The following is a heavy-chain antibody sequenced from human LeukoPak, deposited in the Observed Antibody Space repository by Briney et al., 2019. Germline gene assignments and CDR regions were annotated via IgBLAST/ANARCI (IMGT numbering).Heavy chain of an antibody. J-gene: IGHJ4*02. CDR3: ARRARATVRGDYFDY. CDR1: GGSINNYY. V-gene: IGHV4-59*08. Sequence: KPSETLSLTCTVSGGSINNYYWTWIRQPPGKELEWIGYIYYTGNTNYNPSLKSRVTISADTSKNQFSLKLNSVTAADMAVYYCARRARATVRGDYFDYWGQGTLVTVSS. CDR2: IYYTGNT. D-gene: IGHD3-10*01.